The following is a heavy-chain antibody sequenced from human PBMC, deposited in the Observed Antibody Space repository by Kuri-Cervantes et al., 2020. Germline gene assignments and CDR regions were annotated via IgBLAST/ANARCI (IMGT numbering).Heavy chain of an antibody. CDR2: IFRSGST. CDR1: GYSISNGYY. Sequence: SQTLSLTCDVSGYSISNGYYWAWIRQSPGKGLEWIGNIFRSGSTYYSPSLKSRVTMSVDTSENRFSLRLSSVTAADTAVYYCATGDLAAAAWDYWGQGTLVTVSS. V-gene: IGHV4-38-2*01. J-gene: IGHJ4*02. D-gene: IGHD6-13*01. CDR3: ATGDLAAAAWDY.